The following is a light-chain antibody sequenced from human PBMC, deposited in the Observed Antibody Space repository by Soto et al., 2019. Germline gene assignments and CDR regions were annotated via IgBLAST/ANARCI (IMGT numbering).Light chain of an antibody. Sequence: QSVLTQPPSVSAAPGQKVSISCSGSSSNIENNFVSWYQQFPRTAPKLLIYDNTKRPSGIPERFSASKSGTSATLAITGLQTGDEAEYYCGTWDNGLTGVVFGVGTKLTVL. J-gene: IGLJ2*01. CDR2: DNT. CDR1: SSNIENNF. CDR3: GTWDNGLTGVV. V-gene: IGLV1-51*01.